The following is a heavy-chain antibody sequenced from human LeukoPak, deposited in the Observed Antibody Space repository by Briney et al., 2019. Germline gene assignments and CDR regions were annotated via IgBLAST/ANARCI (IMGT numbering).Heavy chain of an antibody. Sequence: GGSLRLSCAASGFTFSNYWMSWVRQAPGKGLEWVANIKQDGSEKYYVDSVKGRFTISRDNAKNSLYLQMNSLRAEDTAVYYCAREHPQQLLLNPWGQGTLVTVSS. D-gene: IGHD2-2*01. CDR2: IKQDGSEK. V-gene: IGHV3-7*04. J-gene: IGHJ4*02. CDR3: AREHPQQLLLNP. CDR1: GFTFSNYW.